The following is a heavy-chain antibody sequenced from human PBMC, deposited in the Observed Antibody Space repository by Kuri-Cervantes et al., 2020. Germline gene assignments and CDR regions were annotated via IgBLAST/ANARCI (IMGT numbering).Heavy chain of an antibody. Sequence: GGSLRLSCAASGFTFSSYSMNWVRQAPGKGLEWVSSISSSSSYIYYADSVKGRFTISRDNAKNSLYLQMNSLRAEDTALYYCAKAPERNYYYGMDVWGQGTTVTVSS. V-gene: IGHV3-21*04. J-gene: IGHJ6*02. CDR1: GFTFSSYS. CDR2: ISSSSSYI. CDR3: AKAPERNYYYGMDV.